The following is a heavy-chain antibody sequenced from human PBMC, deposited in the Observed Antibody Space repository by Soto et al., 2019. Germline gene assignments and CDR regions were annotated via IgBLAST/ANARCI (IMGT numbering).Heavy chain of an antibody. CDR2: IYYSGSS. Sequence: TSETLSLTCTVSGGSITSNSHYWGWIRQPPGKGLEWIGNIYYSGSSYSNPSLKSRVTISVDTSKNQFSLKLSSVTAADTAVYYCARRTTDWFDPWGQGTLVTVSS. V-gene: IGHV4-39*01. CDR1: GGSITSNSHY. D-gene: IGHD1-7*01. J-gene: IGHJ5*02. CDR3: ARRTTDWFDP.